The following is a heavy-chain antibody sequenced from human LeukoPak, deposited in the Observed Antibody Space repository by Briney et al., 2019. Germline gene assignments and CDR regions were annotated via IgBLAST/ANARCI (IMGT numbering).Heavy chain of an antibody. D-gene: IGHD4-17*01. Sequence: RPGGSLRLSCAASGFTFSHHGMNWVRQAPGKGLEWVSGINWNGGSTGYADSVKGRFTISRDNAKNSLYLQMNSLRAEDTALYYCARGQGSAVPYIWGQGTMVTVSS. CDR2: INWNGGST. J-gene: IGHJ3*02. V-gene: IGHV3-20*04. CDR1: GFTFSHHG. CDR3: ARGQGSAVPYI.